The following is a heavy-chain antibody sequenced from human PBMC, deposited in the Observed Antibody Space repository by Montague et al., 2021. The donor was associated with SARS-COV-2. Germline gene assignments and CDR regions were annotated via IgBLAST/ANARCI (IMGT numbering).Heavy chain of an antibody. J-gene: IGHJ4*02. CDR2: IFYRGTT. CDR3: ARGATRTFDY. V-gene: IGHV4-59*01. CDR1: GDSMTYFY. Sequence: SETPSLTCTVSGDSMTYFYWSWIRQTPEKGLEWIGYIFYRGTTKYNPSLESRVTITVDTSKDQFYLKLNSVTAADTAVYYYARGATRTFDYWGQGTRVTVSS. D-gene: IGHD1-1*01.